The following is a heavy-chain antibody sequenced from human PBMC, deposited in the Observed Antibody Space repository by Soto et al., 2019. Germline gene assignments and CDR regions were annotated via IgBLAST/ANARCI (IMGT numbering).Heavy chain of an antibody. CDR2: IHSDGSST. CDR1: GFNFSYYW. V-gene: IGHV3-74*01. Sequence: EVQLLESGGGLVQPGESLRLSCAASGFNFSYYWMHWVRQAPGMGLVWVSRIHSDGSSTTYADSVKGRFNISRDNARNTLYLQMNSLRADDTAVYYCARGDRGAFALWGQGKVLTVSS. J-gene: IGHJ3*01. D-gene: IGHD1-26*01. CDR3: ARGDRGAFAL.